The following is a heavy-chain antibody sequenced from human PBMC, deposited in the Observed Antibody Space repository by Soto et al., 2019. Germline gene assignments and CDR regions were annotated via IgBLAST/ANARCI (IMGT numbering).Heavy chain of an antibody. D-gene: IGHD2-2*01. CDR1: GGSFSGYY. CDR2: INHDGST. J-gene: IGHJ6*02. CDR3: AREACGTTSCYHD. Sequence: SETLSLTCAVYGGSFSGYYWSWIRQPPGKGLEWIGEINHDGSTNHNPSLKSRVTLSIDTSKNQFSLKLSSVTAADTAVYYCAREACGTTSCYHDWGQGTTVTVSS. V-gene: IGHV4-34*01.